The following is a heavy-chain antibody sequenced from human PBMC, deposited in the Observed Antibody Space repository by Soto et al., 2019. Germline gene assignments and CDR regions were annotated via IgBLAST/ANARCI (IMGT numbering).Heavy chain of an antibody. CDR2: ISLNGSTA. CDR1: GFTFSSFA. V-gene: IGHV3-23*01. Sequence: ELQLLESGGGLVQPGGSLRLSCAASGFTFSSFAMSWVRQAPGKGLEWVSTISLNGSTAYYADSVKGRFTISRDNSKNTLYLQMNTLRAEDTAVYYCARRGYYLDDPWGQGTLVTVSS. D-gene: IGHD2-21*01. J-gene: IGHJ5*02. CDR3: ARRGYYLDDP.